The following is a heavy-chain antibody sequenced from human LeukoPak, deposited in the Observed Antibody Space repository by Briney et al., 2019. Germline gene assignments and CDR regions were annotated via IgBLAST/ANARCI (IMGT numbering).Heavy chain of an antibody. CDR3: ARQQFGDILTGYHYYYYYGMDV. CDR1: GFTFSSYS. Sequence: GGSLRLSCAASGFTFSSYSMNWVRQAPGKGLEWVASISSSSNYIYYVDSVKGRFTISRDNAKNSLYLQMNSLRAEDTAVYYCARQQFGDILTGYHYYYYYGMDVWGQGTTVTVSS. J-gene: IGHJ6*02. CDR2: ISSSSNYI. V-gene: IGHV3-21*01. D-gene: IGHD3-9*01.